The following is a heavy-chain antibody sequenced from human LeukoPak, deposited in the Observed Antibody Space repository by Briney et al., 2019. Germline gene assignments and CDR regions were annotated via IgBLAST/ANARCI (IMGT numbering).Heavy chain of an antibody. J-gene: IGHJ4*02. D-gene: IGHD5-12*01. CDR3: ARFHKGVDMVFDY. Sequence: PSGTLSLTCTVSGGSISSYYWSWIRQPPGKGLEWIGYIYYSGSTNYNPSLKSRVTISVDTSKNQFSLKLSSVTAADTAVYYCARFHKGVDMVFDYWGQGTLVTVSS. V-gene: IGHV4-59*01. CDR1: GGSISSYY. CDR2: IYYSGST.